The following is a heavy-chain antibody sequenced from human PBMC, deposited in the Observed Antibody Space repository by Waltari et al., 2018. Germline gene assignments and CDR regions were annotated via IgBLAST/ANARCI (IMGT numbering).Heavy chain of an antibody. Sequence: EVQLVESGGGLIQPGGSLRLSCAASGFTVSSNYMSWVRQAPGKGLGWVSGIYSGGSTYYADSVKGRFTISRDNSKNTLYLQMNSLRAEDTAVYYCASFVVVPAAITDYWGQGTLVTVSS. V-gene: IGHV3-53*01. CDR3: ASFVVVPAAITDY. D-gene: IGHD2-2*02. CDR1: GFTVSSNY. CDR2: IYSGGST. J-gene: IGHJ4*02.